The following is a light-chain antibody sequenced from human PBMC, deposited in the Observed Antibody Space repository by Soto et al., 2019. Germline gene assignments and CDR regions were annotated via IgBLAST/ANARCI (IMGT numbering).Light chain of an antibody. J-gene: IGLJ2*01. CDR1: SSDIGAGYR. CDR2: DNT. CDR3: QSFDKYLSAVV. Sequence: QSVLTQPPSVSGAPGERVTISCTGSSSDIGAGYRVRWYQQVPGTAPKLLIYDNTNRPSGVPARFSSSKSGTSASLAISGLQAEDEADYYCQSFDKYLSAVVFGGGTQLTVL. V-gene: IGLV1-40*01.